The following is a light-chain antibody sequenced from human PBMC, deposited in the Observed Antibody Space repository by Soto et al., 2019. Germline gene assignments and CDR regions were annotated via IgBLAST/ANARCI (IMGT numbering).Light chain of an antibody. Sequence: EIVLTQSPATLSLSPGERATLSCRASRSVGNNLAWYQQKPGQAPRLLIFGASYRATGIPARFSGSGSGTEFNLTISSLQSEDFAVYFCQQYDDWLRLTFGGGTKVDIK. CDR2: GAS. J-gene: IGKJ4*01. CDR3: QQYDDWLRLT. CDR1: RSVGNN. V-gene: IGKV3D-15*01.